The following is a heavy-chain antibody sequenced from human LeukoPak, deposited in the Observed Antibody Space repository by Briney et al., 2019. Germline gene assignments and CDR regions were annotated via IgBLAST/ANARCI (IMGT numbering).Heavy chain of an antibody. V-gene: IGHV3-15*01. CDR1: GFTFTNAR. CDR2: IKSKGDGETI. CDR3: TTDLGLTMIRGVIVY. D-gene: IGHD3-10*01. Sequence: GGSLRLSCATSGFTFTNARMSWVRQAPGKGLEWVGRIKSKGDGETIDNAAPVKGRFTMSRDDSKATLYLQMDSLKAEDTAVYYCTTDLGLTMIRGVIVYWGQGALVTVSS. J-gene: IGHJ4*02.